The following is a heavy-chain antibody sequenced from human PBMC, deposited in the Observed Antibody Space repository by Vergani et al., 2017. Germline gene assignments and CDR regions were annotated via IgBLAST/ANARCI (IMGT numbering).Heavy chain of an antibody. D-gene: IGHD2-15*01. V-gene: IGHV1-69*04. CDR1: GGTFSSYA. J-gene: IGHJ6*02. CDR3: AILHRDPYSYRASAHDYYYGMDV. CDR2: IIPILGIA. Sequence: QVQLVQSGAEVKKPGSSVKVSCKASGGTFSSYAISWVRQAPGQGLEWMGRIIPILGIANYAQKFQGRVTITADKSTSTAYMELSSLRSEDTAVYYCAILHRDPYSYRASAHDYYYGMDVWGQGTTVTVSS.